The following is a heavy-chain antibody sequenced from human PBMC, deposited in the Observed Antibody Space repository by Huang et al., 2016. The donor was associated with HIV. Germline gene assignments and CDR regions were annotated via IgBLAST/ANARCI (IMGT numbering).Heavy chain of an antibody. CDR2: VYDSRNN. CDR3: VRDQGRLAVGGIDNWFAP. J-gene: IGHJ5*02. Sequence: QVRLQESGPGLVKPSETLSLSCTVSGDSVSSHYWGWIRHPPGQGLEWIGTVYDSRNNKYNPRLKSRITISVDTSKNGFSLNITSVSAADTAMYFCVRDQGRLAVGGIDNWFAPWGQGALVTVPS. D-gene: IGHD6-19*01. V-gene: IGHV4-59*02. CDR1: GDSVSSHY.